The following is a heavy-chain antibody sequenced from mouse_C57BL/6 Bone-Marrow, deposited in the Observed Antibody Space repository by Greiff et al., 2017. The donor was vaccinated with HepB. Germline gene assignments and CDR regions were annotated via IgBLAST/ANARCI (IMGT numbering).Heavy chain of an antibody. CDR3: ADVYYDYDGGAYYAMDY. J-gene: IGHJ4*01. CDR1: GYSFTSYY. Sequence: VQLKQSGPELVKPGASVKISCKASGYSFTSYYIHWVKQRPGQGLEWIGWIYPGSGNTKYNEKFKGKATLTADTSSSTAYIQLSSLTSEDSAVYYCADVYYDYDGGAYYAMDYWGQGTSVTVSS. V-gene: IGHV1-66*01. CDR2: IYPGSGNT. D-gene: IGHD2-4*01.